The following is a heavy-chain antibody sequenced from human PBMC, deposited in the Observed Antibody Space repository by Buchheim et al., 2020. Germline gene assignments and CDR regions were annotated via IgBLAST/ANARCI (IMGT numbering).Heavy chain of an antibody. J-gene: IGHJ4*02. V-gene: IGHV3-48*03. CDR3: ARCGHDSSGYSFDY. CDR2: ISSSGSTI. Sequence: AQLVESGGGVVQPGRSLRLSCAASGFSFSSSAMHWVRQAPGKGLEWVSYISSSGSTIYYADSVKGRFTISRDNAKNLLYLQMNSLRAEDTAVYYCARCGHDSSGYSFDYWGQGTL. D-gene: IGHD3-22*01. CDR1: GFSFSSSA.